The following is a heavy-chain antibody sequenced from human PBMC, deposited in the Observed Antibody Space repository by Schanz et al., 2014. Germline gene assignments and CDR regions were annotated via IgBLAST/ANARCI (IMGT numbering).Heavy chain of an antibody. Sequence: EVQLVESGGGLVQPGGSLRLSCAASGFTFTNYAMSWVRQAPGKGLEWVSLISGSGDTAYYADSVKGRFTISRDNSKNTLFLQMNSARAEDAAVYYWARRRIAYYFDDWGQGTLVTVSS. CDR2: ISGSGDTA. CDR3: ARRRIAYYFDD. V-gene: IGHV3-23*04. CDR1: GFTFTNYA. J-gene: IGHJ4*02. D-gene: IGHD2-21*01.